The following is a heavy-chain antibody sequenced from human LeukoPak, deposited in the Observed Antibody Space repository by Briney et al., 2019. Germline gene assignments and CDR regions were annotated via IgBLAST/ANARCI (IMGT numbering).Heavy chain of an antibody. J-gene: IGHJ5*02. V-gene: IGHV4-59*08. CDR1: GGSISSYY. Sequence: SETLSLTCTVSGGSISSYYWSWIRQPPGKGLEWIGYIYYSGSTNYNPSLKSRVTISVDTSQNQFSLKLSYVTAADTAVYYCARAGDFCSGYWGLDPWGQGPLVTVSS. CDR2: IYYSGST. D-gene: IGHD3-3*01. CDR3: ARAGDFCSGYWGLDP.